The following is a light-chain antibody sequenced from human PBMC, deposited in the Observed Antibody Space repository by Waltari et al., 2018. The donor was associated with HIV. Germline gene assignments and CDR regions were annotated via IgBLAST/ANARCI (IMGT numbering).Light chain of an antibody. Sequence: QSVLTQPPSASGTPGQRVTISCSGSSSNIGSNSVNWYQQLPGTAPNLLIYGDDQRPSGVPDRFSGSKSGTSASLAISGPQSEDEAVYFCAAWDDSLNGYVFGAGTKVTVL. CDR2: GDD. J-gene: IGLJ1*01. CDR1: SSNIGSNS. V-gene: IGLV1-44*01. CDR3: AAWDDSLNGYV.